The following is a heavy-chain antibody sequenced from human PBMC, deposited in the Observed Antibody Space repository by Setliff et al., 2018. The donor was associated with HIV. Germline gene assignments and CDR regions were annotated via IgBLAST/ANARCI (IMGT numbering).Heavy chain of an antibody. D-gene: IGHD3-10*01. V-gene: IGHV4-34*01. J-gene: IGHJ6*03. CDR2: INHRGST. CDR3: TRGSVFWDRGNHYQYMDV. CDR1: GGSFRGYF. Sequence: SETLSLTCAISGGSFRGYFWIWLRQPPGKGLEWIGEINHRGSTNYNSSLKSRVTIGVDTSKNQFSLNLSAVTAADTAVYYCTRGSVFWDRGNHYQYMDVWATRTTVTVSS.